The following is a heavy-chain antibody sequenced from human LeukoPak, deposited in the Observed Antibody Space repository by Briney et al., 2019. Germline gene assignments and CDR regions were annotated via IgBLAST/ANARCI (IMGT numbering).Heavy chain of an antibody. V-gene: IGHV5-51*01. CDR3: ARHSYGSGSYYNVAY. J-gene: IGHJ4*02. CDR1: GYSFTSYW. CDR2: IYPGDSDT. Sequence: GESLKISCKGSGYSFTSYWIGWVRQMPGKGLEWMGTIYPGDSDTRYSPSFQGQVTISADKSISTAYLQWSSLKASDTAMYYCARHSYGSGSYYNVAYWGQGTLVTVSS. D-gene: IGHD3-10*01.